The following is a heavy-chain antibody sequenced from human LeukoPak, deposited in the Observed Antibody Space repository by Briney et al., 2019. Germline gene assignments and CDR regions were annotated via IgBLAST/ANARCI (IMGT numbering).Heavy chain of an antibody. CDR3: ARAGPTVTRLDY. J-gene: IGHJ4*02. CDR1: GFTFSSYA. V-gene: IGHV3-30-3*01. D-gene: IGHD4-17*01. CDR2: ISYDGSNK. Sequence: PGGSLRLSCAASGFTFSSYAMHWVRQAPGKGLEWVAVISYDGSNKYYADSVKGRFTISRDNSKNTPYLQMNSLRAEDTAVYYCARAGPTVTRLDYWGQGTLVTVSS.